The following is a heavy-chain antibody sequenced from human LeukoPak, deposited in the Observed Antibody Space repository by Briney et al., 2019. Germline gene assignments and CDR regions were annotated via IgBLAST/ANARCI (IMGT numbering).Heavy chain of an antibody. V-gene: IGHV4-39*02. CDR3: ASLGYCSSASCGPLDY. CDR1: GGSISSSGYY. Sequence: PSETLSLTCTVSGGSISSSGYYWGWLRQPPGKGLEWIGNIYYSGSTYNNPSLKSRVTISVDTSKNHFSLKLNSVTAADTALYYCASLGYCSSASCGPLDYWGQGTLVTVSS. CDR2: IYYSGST. D-gene: IGHD2-2*01. J-gene: IGHJ4*02.